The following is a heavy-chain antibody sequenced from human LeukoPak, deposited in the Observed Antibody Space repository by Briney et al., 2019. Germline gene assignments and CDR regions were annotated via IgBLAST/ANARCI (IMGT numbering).Heavy chain of an antibody. V-gene: IGHV1-2*02. D-gene: IGHD3-22*01. CDR2: INPNSGGT. CDR3: ARDKGKSYDSSGYYYAY. Sequence: ASVKVSCKASGGTFSSYAISWVRQAPGQGLEWMGWINPNSGGTNFAQKFQGRVTMTRDTSITTAYMELSRLRSDDTAVYYCARDKGKSYDSSGYYYAYWGQGTLVTVSS. J-gene: IGHJ4*02. CDR1: GGTFSSYA.